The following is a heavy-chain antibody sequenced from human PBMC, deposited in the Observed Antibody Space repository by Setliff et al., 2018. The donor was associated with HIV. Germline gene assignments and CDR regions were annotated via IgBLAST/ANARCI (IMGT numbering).Heavy chain of an antibody. CDR2: VNTHTGSP. CDR1: GYTFINYA. CDR3: ARALYGDYGGDLNWLDP. J-gene: IGHJ5*02. V-gene: IGHV7-4-1*02. Sequence: ASVKVSCKASGYTFINYAINWVRQAPGQGLEWMGWVNTHTGSPTYAQAFTGRFVFSVDTSITTAYLEITSLEAEDTAVYYCARALYGDYGGDLNWLDPWGQGTLVTDSS. D-gene: IGHD4-17*01.